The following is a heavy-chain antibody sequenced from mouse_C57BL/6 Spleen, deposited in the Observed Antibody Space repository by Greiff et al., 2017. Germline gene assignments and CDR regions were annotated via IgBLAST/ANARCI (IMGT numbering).Heavy chain of an antibody. CDR1: GYTFTSYW. CDR3: ARISDGNPYAMDY. J-gene: IGHJ4*01. D-gene: IGHD2-1*01. CDR2: IDPSDSYT. Sequence: QVQLQQPGAELVMPGASVKLSCKASGYTFTSYWMHWVKQRPGQGLEWIGEIDPSDSYTNYNQKFKGKSTLPVDKSSSTAYIQLSSLTSADSAVYYCARISDGNPYAMDYWGQGTSVTVSS. V-gene: IGHV1-69*01.